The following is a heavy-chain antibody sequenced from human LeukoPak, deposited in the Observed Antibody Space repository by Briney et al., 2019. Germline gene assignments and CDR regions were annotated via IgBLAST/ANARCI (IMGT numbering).Heavy chain of an antibody. Sequence: GASVKVSCXASGYTFTSYDINWVRQATGQGLEWMGWMNPNSGNTGYAQKFQGRVTITRNTSISTAYMELSSLRSEDTAVYYCARGYCSSTSCFLIDYWGQGTLVTVSS. J-gene: IGHJ4*02. CDR2: MNPNSGNT. D-gene: IGHD2-2*01. V-gene: IGHV1-8*03. CDR1: GYTFTSYD. CDR3: ARGYCSSTSCFLIDY.